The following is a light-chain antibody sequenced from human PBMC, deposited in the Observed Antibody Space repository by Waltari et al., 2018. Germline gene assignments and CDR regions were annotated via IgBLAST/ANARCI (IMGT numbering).Light chain of an antibody. CDR1: QSISRY. V-gene: IGKV1-39*01. Sequence: DIQMTQSPSSLSASVGDRVNFTCRASQSISRYLNWYQQKPGKAPKRLIYAASTLQSGVPSRFSGRGSGTDFTLTISSLQPEDFATYYCQQSYTAPLTFGPGATVDIK. CDR3: QQSYTAPLT. J-gene: IGKJ3*01. CDR2: AAS.